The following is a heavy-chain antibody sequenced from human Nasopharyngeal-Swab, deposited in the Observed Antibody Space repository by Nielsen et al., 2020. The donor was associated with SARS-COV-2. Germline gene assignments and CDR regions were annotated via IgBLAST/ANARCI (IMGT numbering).Heavy chain of an antibody. V-gene: IGHV3-13*04. CDR1: GFTFSSYD. Sequence: ETLSLTCAASGFTFSSYDMHWVRQATGKGLEWVSAIGTAGDTYYPGSVKGRFTISRENAKNSLYLQMNSLRAGDTAVYYCARGVSTYDSSGYPRSYYYYGMDVWGQGTTVTVSS. CDR3: ARGVSTYDSSGYPRSYYYYGMDV. D-gene: IGHD3-22*01. CDR2: IGTAGDT. J-gene: IGHJ6*02.